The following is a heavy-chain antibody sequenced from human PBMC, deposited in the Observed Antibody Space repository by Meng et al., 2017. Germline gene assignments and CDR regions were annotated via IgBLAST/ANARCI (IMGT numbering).Heavy chain of an antibody. Sequence: GGSLRLSCKASGYTFTSYYMHWVRQAPGQGLEWMGIINPSGGSTSYAQKFQGRVTMTRDTSTSTVYMELSSLRSEDTAVYYCARDRREGSWYSYYYYGMDVWGQGTTVTVSS. CDR1: GYTFTSYY. V-gene: IGHV1-46*01. CDR3: ARDRREGSWYSYYYYGMDV. CDR2: INPSGGST. J-gene: IGHJ6*02. D-gene: IGHD6-13*01.